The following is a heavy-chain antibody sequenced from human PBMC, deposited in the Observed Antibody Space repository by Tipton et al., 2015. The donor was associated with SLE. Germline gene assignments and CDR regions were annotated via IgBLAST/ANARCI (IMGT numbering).Heavy chain of an antibody. Sequence: SLRLSCVASGFTVTSHYMSWVRQAPGKGLEWVSTIYTCGTTYYADSVKGRFTISRADFNNTLYLRMNSLRADDTAVYYCARERGGGYCGDTTTNWFDPWGQGTLVTVSS. CDR2: IYTCGTT. CDR1: GFTVTSHY. D-gene: IGHD2-21*01. V-gene: IGHV3-66*01. J-gene: IGHJ5*02. CDR3: ARERGGGYCGDTTTNWFDP.